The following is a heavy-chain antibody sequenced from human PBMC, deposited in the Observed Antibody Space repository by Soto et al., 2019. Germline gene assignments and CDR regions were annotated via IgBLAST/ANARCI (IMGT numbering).Heavy chain of an antibody. CDR3: ARVVPGAEAWFGP. CDR2: ISLYSDGT. V-gene: IGHV1-18*01. Sequence: QVQLVQSGGEVKRPGASVKVSCKTSGYTFSNYGITWERQAPGQALEWLGWISLYSDGTNYAQKFQGRVSMTTDTSTTTAYMELRSLRSDDTAVYYCARVVPGAEAWFGPWGQGTLVTVSS. J-gene: IGHJ5*02. CDR1: GYTFSNYG. D-gene: IGHD1-26*01.